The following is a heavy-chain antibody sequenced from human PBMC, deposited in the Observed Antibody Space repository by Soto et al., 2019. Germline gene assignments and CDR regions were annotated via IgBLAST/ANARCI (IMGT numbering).Heavy chain of an antibody. D-gene: IGHD1-26*01. J-gene: IGHJ6*02. CDR1: GGSFSGYQ. V-gene: IGHV4-34*09. CDR2: INYSGSI. Sequence: SETLSLTCAVYGGSFSGYQWSWIRQTPGKGLEWIGDINYSGSINYNPSLKSRVTISIDTSKNQFSLKLSSVTAADTAVYYCAREPEGGSYSGWSYYYYGMGVWGQGTTVTVS. CDR3: AREPEGGSYSGWSYYYYGMGV.